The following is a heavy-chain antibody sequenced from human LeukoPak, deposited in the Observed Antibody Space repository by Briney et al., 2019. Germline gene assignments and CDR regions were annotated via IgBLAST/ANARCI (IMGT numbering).Heavy chain of an antibody. CDR3: ARDYRDYDYVWGSYRYLGYFDY. CDR2: LYTSGST. V-gene: IGHV4-4*07. CDR1: GGSISSYY. J-gene: IGHJ4*02. Sequence: SETLSLTCTVSGGSISSYYWNWIRQPAGKGLEWIGRLYTSGSTNYNPSLKSRVTISVDKSKNQFSLKLSSVTAADTAVYYCARDYRDYDYVWGSYRYLGYFDYWGQGTLVTVSS. D-gene: IGHD3-16*02.